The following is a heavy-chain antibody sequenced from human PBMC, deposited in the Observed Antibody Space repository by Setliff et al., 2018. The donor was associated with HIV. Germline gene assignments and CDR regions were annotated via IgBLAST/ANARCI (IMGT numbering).Heavy chain of an antibody. V-gene: IGHV4-59*08. J-gene: IGHJ4*02. CDR3: ARHFAGPQRSKRYYYDSSGKCFDY. D-gene: IGHD3-22*01. CDR1: GGSISNYY. CDR2: IFPTAGA. Sequence: PSETLSLTCTVSGGSISNYYWSWVRQPPGNGLEWIAYIFPTAGAIYNPSLKSRVTVSMDTSKNQYSVKMTSMTAADTAVYYCARHFAGPQRSKRYYYDSSGKCFDYWGQGTLVTVSS.